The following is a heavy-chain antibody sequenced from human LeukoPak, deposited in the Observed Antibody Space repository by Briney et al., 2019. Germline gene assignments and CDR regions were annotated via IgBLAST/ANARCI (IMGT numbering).Heavy chain of an antibody. D-gene: IGHD3-22*01. J-gene: IGHJ4*02. V-gene: IGHV3-9*01. Sequence: GRSLRLSCAASGFTFDDYAMHWVRQAPGKGLEWVSGISWNSGSIGYADSMKGRFTISRDNAKNSLYLQMNSLRAEDTALYYCAKASHYYDAPFDYWGQGTLVTVSS. CDR3: AKASHYYDAPFDY. CDR1: GFTFDDYA. CDR2: ISWNSGSI.